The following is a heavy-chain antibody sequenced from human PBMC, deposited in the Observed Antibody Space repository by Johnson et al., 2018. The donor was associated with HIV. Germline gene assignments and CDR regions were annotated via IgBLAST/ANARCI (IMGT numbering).Heavy chain of an antibody. CDR1: GFTFSSYW. V-gene: IGHV3-7*05. CDR2: IKQDGSEK. CDR3: ARERRYSSGLYRGDAFDI. Sequence: EVQLLESGGGLVQPGGSLRLSCAASGFTFSSYWMSWVRQAPGKGLEWVANIKQDGSEKYYVDSVKGRFTISRDNAKNSLYLQMNSLRAEDTAVYYCARERRYSSGLYRGDAFDIWGQGTMVTVAS. J-gene: IGHJ3*02. D-gene: IGHD6-19*01.